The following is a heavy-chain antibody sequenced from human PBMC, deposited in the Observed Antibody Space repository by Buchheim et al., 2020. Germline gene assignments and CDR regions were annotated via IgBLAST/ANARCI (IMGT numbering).Heavy chain of an antibody. CDR1: GFIFSSYW. Sequence: EVQLVESGGGLVQPGGSLRLSCAGSGFIFSSYWMGRVRQAPGKGLEWVANIKQDGSERYYVDSVKGRFTISRDNAENSLYLQMNSLRAEDTAMYYCARVAGATHFDYWARGTL. CDR3: ARVAGATHFDY. V-gene: IGHV3-7*01. CDR2: IKQDGSER. J-gene: IGHJ4*02. D-gene: IGHD1-26*01.